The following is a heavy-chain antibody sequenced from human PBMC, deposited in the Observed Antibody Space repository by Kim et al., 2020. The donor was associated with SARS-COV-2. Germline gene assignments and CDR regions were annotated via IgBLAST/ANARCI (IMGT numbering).Heavy chain of an antibody. CDR3: ARNRRSNCSSTSCYGYFD. Sequence: SETLSLTCAVYGGSFSGYYWSWIRQPPGKGLEWIGEINHSGSTNYNPSLKSRVTISVDTSKNQFSLKLSSVTAADTAVYYCARNRRSNCSSTSCYGYFD. CDR2: INHSGST. V-gene: IGHV4-34*01. D-gene: IGHD2-2*01. J-gene: IGHJ4*01. CDR1: GGSFSGYY.